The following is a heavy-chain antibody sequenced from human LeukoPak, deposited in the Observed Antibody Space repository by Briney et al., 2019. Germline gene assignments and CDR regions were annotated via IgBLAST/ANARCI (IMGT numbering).Heavy chain of an antibody. CDR1: GGTFSSYA. J-gene: IGHJ4*02. D-gene: IGHD6-13*01. Sequence: ASVKVSCKASGGTFSSYAISWVRQAPGQGLEWMGGIIPIFGTANYAQKLQGRVTITTDESTSKAYMELSSLRSEDTAVYYCARVLKAAAPQYYFDYWGQGTLVTVSS. V-gene: IGHV1-69*05. CDR2: IIPIFGTA. CDR3: ARVLKAAAPQYYFDY.